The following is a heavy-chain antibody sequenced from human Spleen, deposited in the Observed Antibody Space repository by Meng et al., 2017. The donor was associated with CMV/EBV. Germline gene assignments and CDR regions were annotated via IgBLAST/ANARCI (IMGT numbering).Heavy chain of an antibody. J-gene: IGHJ4*02. CDR2: ISYDGSNK. CDR1: GFTFSSYA. V-gene: IGHV3-30*04. D-gene: IGHD3-22*01. Sequence: GESLKISCAASGFTFSSYAMHWVRQAPGKGLEWVAVISYDGSNKYYADSVKGRFTISRDNAKNSLYLQMNSLRAEDTAVYYCAKDPLYYDSSGYPNDYWGQGTLVTVSS. CDR3: AKDPLYYDSSGYPNDY.